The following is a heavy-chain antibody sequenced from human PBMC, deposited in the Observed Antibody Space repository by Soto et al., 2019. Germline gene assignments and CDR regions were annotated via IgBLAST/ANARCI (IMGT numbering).Heavy chain of an antibody. D-gene: IGHD2-21*02. J-gene: IGHJ4*02. Sequence: GGSLRLSCAASGFTFSSYGMHWVRQAPGKGLEWVAVISYDGSNKYYADSVKGRFTISRDNSKNTLYLQMNGLRAEDTAVYYCAKSHRRGNIVVVTAILYYFDYWGQGTLVTVSS. CDR2: ISYDGSNK. V-gene: IGHV3-30*18. CDR3: AKSHRRGNIVVVTAILYYFDY. CDR1: GFTFSSYG.